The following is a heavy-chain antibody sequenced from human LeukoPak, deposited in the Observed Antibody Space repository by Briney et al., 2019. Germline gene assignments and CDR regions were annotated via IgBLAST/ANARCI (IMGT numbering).Heavy chain of an antibody. V-gene: IGHV4-39*07. CDR2: IYYSGST. D-gene: IGHD2-15*01. Sequence: PSETLSLTCTVSGGSISSGGYYWSWIRQPPGKGLEWIGSIYYSGSTYYNPSLKSRVTISVDTSKNQFSLKLSSVTAADTAVYYCALTGYCSGGSCYSDYWGQGTLVTVSS. J-gene: IGHJ4*02. CDR1: GGSISSGGYY. CDR3: ALTGYCSGGSCYSDY.